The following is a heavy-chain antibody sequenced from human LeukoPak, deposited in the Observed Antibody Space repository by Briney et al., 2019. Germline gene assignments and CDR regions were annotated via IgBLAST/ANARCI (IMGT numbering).Heavy chain of an antibody. D-gene: IGHD1-26*01. J-gene: IGHJ4*02. Sequence: GGSLRLSCAASGFTFSSYAMSWVRQAPGKGLEWVSAISGSGGSTYYADSVKGRFTISRDNPKNTLYLQMNSLRAEDTAVYYCAKVLGSYPNYPLDYWGQGTLVTVSS. CDR1: GFTFSSYA. CDR2: ISGSGGST. V-gene: IGHV3-23*01. CDR3: AKVLGSYPNYPLDY.